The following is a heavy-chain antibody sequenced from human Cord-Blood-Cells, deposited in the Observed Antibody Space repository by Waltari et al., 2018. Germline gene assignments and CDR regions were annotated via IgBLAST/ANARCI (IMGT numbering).Heavy chain of an antibody. CDR3: ARTQRVSGDDAFDI. CDR2: ISYDGSNK. CDR1: GFTFSSYA. Sequence: QVQLVESGGGVVQPGRSLRLSCAASGFTFSSYAMHWVRQAPGKGLEWVAGISYDGSNKYYADSVKGRFTISRDNSKNTLYLQMNSLRAEDTAVYYCARTQRVSGDDAFDIWGQGTMVTVSS. V-gene: IGHV3-30-3*01. D-gene: IGHD7-27*01. J-gene: IGHJ3*02.